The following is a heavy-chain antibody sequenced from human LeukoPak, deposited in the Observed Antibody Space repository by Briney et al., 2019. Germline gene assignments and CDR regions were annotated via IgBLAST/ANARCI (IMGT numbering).Heavy chain of an antibody. Sequence: PGGSLRLSCAASGFTFSSYSMNWVRQPPGKGLEWIGEINHSGSTNYNPSLKSRVTISVDTSKNQFSLKLSSVTAADTAVYYCARAKVVPAAILAVFKDYYGMDVWGQGTTVTVSS. CDR1: GFTFSSYS. J-gene: IGHJ6*02. CDR2: INHSGST. V-gene: IGHV4-34*01. D-gene: IGHD2-2*02. CDR3: ARAKVVPAAILAVFKDYYGMDV.